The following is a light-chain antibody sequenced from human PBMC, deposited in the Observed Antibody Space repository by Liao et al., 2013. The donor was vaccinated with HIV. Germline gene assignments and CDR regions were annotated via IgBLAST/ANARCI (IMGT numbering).Light chain of an antibody. CDR3: QVWDNSRDHVI. Sequence: SYELTQPPSVSVSPGQTASITCSGDKLGDKYGCWYQQKPGQSPVLVIYQDSLRPSGIPERFSGSNSGNTASLTISKAEAGDEADYYCQVWDNSRDHVIFGGGTKLTVL. V-gene: IGLV3-1*01. CDR1: KLGDKY. CDR2: QDS. J-gene: IGLJ2*01.